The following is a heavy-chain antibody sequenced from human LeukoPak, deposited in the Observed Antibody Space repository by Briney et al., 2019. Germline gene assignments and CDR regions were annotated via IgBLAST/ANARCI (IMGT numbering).Heavy chain of an antibody. V-gene: IGHV4-34*01. CDR2: INHSGST. Sequence: PSETLSLTCAVYGGSFSGYYWSWIRQPPGKGLEWIGEINHSGSTNYNPSLKSRVTISVDTSKNQFSLKLSSVTAADTAVYYCARHGDGWYFISWFDPWGQGTLVTVSS. CDR1: GGSFSGYY. J-gene: IGHJ5*02. CDR3: ARHGDGWYFISWFDP. D-gene: IGHD6-19*01.